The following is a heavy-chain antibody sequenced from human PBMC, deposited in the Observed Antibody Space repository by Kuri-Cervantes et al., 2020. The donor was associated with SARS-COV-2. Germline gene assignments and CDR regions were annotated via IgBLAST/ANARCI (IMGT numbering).Heavy chain of an antibody. CDR2: INHSGST. V-gene: IGHV4-34*01. J-gene: IGHJ6*02. Sequence: ESLKISCAVYGGSFSGYYWSWIRQPPGKGLEWIGEINHSGSTNYNPSLKSRVTISVDTSKNQFSLKLSSVTAADTAVYYCARLNDYGDYNRYYYYYGMDVWGQGTTVTVSS. D-gene: IGHD4-17*01. CDR1: GGSFSGYY. CDR3: ARLNDYGDYNRYYYYYGMDV.